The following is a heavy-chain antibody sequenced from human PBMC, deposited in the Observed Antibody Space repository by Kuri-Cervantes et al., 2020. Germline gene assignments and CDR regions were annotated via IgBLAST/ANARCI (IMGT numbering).Heavy chain of an antibody. Sequence: SVKVSCKASGYKFTSYGVSWVRQAPGQGLEWMGGIIPIFGTANYAQKFQGRVTITADESTSTAYMELSSLRSEDTAVYYRAREDGSSSVAFDIWGQGTMVTVSS. CDR1: GYKFTSYG. D-gene: IGHD6-6*01. V-gene: IGHV1-69*13. J-gene: IGHJ3*02. CDR2: IIPIFGTA. CDR3: AREDGSSSVAFDI.